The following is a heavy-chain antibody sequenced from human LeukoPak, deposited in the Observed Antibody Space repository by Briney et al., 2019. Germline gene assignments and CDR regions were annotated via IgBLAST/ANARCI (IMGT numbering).Heavy chain of an antibody. V-gene: IGHV1-24*01. CDR1: GYTLTELS. J-gene: IGHJ3*02. Sequence: ASVKVSCKVSGYTLTELSMHWVRQAPGKGLEWMGGFDPEDGETIYAQKFQGRVTMTEDTSTDTVYMELSSLRSEDTAVYYCAREYIVVVPAAMFHAFDIWGQGTMVTVSS. D-gene: IGHD2-2*01. CDR2: FDPEDGET. CDR3: AREYIVVVPAAMFHAFDI.